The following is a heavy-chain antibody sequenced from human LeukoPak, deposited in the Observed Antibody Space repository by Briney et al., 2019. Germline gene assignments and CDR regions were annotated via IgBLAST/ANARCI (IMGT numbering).Heavy chain of an antibody. CDR3: ARGDVVVDEGFDY. CDR2: IKQDGSEK. Sequence: GGSLRLSCAASGFTFSSYWMSWVRQAPGKGLEWVANIKQDGSEKYYVDSVKGRFTISRDNAKNSLYLQMNSLRAEDTAVYYCARGDVVVDEGFDYWGQGTLVTVSS. J-gene: IGHJ4*02. D-gene: IGHD2-15*01. CDR1: GFTFSSYW. V-gene: IGHV3-7*01.